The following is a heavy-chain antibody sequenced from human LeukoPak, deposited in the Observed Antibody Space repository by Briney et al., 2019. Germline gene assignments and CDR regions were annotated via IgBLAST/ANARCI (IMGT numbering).Heavy chain of an antibody. Sequence: SETLSLTCAVSGYSISSGYYWGWIRQPPGKGLEWIGSIYHSGSTYYNPSLKSRVTISVDTSKNQFSLKLSSVTAADTAVCYCARCTRGVYTNWFDPWGQGTLVTVSS. CDR3: ARCTRGVYTNWFDP. J-gene: IGHJ5*02. V-gene: IGHV4-38-2*01. D-gene: IGHD1-14*01. CDR2: IYHSGST. CDR1: GYSISSGYY.